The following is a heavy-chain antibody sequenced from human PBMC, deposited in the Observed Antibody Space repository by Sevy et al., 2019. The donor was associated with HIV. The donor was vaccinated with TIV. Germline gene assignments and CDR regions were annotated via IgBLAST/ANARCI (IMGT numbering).Heavy chain of an antibody. Sequence: GGSLRLSCAASGFTFSSYGMHWVRQAPGKGLEWVAVISYDGSNKYYADSVKGRFTISRDNSKNTLYLQMNSLRAEDTAVYYCAKDGRDESSGYYYSYYFDYWGQGTLVTVSS. J-gene: IGHJ4*02. CDR2: ISYDGSNK. D-gene: IGHD3-22*01. V-gene: IGHV3-30*18. CDR1: GFTFSSYG. CDR3: AKDGRDESSGYYYSYYFDY.